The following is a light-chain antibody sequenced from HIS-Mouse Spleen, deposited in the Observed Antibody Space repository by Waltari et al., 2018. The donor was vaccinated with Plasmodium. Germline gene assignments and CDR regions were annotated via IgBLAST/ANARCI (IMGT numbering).Light chain of an antibody. V-gene: IGLV2-8*01. CDR3: SSYAGSNNLV. CDR1: RSDVGGYNY. CDR2: EVS. J-gene: IGLJ2*01. Sequence: QSALTQPPSASGSPGQSVPISCPGTRSDVGGYNYVSWYQQHPGKAPKRMIYEVSKRPSGVPDRFSGSKSGNTASLTVSGLQAEDEADYYCSSYAGSNNLVFGGGTKLTVL.